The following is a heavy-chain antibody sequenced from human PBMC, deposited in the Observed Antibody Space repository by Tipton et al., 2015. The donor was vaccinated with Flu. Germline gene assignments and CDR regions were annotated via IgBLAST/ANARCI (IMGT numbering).Heavy chain of an antibody. CDR1: GYSISSGYY. CDR2: IYHSGST. Sequence: TLSLTYAVSGYSISSGYYWGWIRQPPGKGLEWIGSIYHSGSTYYNPSLKSRVTISVDTSKNQFSLKLSSVAAADTAVYYCARQSPKGWLHHEYYFDYWGQGTLVTVSS. J-gene: IGHJ4*02. V-gene: IGHV4-38-2*01. CDR3: ARQSPKGWLHHEYYFDY. D-gene: IGHD5-24*01.